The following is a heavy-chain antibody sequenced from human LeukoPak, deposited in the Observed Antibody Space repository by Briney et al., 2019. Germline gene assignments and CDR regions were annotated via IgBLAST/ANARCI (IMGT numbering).Heavy chain of an antibody. J-gene: IGHJ4*02. Sequence: SETLSLTCTVSGGSISSYYWNWIRQPPGKGLEWIGYIYYSGSTYYNPSLKSRVTISVDTSKNQFSLKLSSVTAADTAVYYCARPSGYSYGALDYWGQGTLVTVSS. D-gene: IGHD5-18*01. CDR2: IYYSGST. CDR3: ARPSGYSYGALDY. V-gene: IGHV4-59*12. CDR1: GGSISSYY.